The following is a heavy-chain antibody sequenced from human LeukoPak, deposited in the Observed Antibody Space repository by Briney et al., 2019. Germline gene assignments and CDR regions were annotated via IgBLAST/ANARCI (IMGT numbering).Heavy chain of an antibody. V-gene: IGHV4-4*02. CDR1: GGSVSRSNW. Sequence: SGTLSLTCAVSGGSVSRSNWWNWVRQPPGKGLEWIGEIHHSGSTNYNPSLKSRVTMSVDKSKNQFSLKLSSVTAADTAVYYCARTEAFCSDTSCSNCFDPWGQGTLVTVSS. J-gene: IGHJ5*02. D-gene: IGHD2-2*01. CDR2: IHHSGST. CDR3: ARTEAFCSDTSCSNCFDP.